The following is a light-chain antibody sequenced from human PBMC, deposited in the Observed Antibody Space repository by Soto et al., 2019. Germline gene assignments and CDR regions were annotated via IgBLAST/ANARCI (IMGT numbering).Light chain of an antibody. V-gene: IGKV3-20*01. CDR3: QQYGTLPSWT. J-gene: IGKJ1*01. Sequence: EIVLTQSPGTLSLSPGERATLSCRASQTISDNYVAWYQQKPGQAPRLLIYRASRRATGIPDRFTGSGSGTDFSLTISRLEPEDFAVYYCQQYGTLPSWTFGHGTKVEVK. CDR2: RAS. CDR1: QTISDNY.